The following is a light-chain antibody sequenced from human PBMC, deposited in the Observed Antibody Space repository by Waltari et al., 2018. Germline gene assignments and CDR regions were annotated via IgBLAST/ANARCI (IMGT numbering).Light chain of an antibody. Sequence: RVTITCRASQSIVGWLAWYQQKPGKAPNLLIYKASNLESGVPSRFSGSGSGTEFTLTISSLQPDDFATYYCQQYKSYSRTFGQGTKVEIK. V-gene: IGKV1-5*03. CDR1: QSIVGW. J-gene: IGKJ1*01. CDR2: KAS. CDR3: QQYKSYSRT.